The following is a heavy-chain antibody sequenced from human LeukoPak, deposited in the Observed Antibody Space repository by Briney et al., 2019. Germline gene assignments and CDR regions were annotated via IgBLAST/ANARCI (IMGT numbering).Heavy chain of an antibody. V-gene: IGHV3-11*04. CDR2: ISSSGDYI. J-gene: IGHJ4*02. Sequence: GGSLRLSCTTSGFIFSNHYMNWIRQAPGKGLEWVSYISSSGDYIYYADSVKGRFTISRDNAKNSLYLQMNSLRAEDTAVYYCAREGYSYGPYLDYWGQGTLVIVSS. CDR3: AREGYSYGPYLDY. D-gene: IGHD5-18*01. CDR1: GFIFSNHY.